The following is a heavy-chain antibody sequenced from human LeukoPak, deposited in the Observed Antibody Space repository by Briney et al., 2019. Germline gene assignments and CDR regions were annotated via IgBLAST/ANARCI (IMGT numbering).Heavy chain of an antibody. CDR2: INPNSGGT. Sequence: ASVKVSCKASGYTFTGYYMHWVRQAPGQGLEWMGWINPNSGGTNYAQKFQGRVTMTRDTSISTAYMELSRLRSDDTAVYYCARTELKQLVDDYYYYYGMDVWGQGTTVTVSS. CDR3: ARTELKQLVDDYYYYYGMDV. D-gene: IGHD6-13*01. CDR1: GYTFTGYY. V-gene: IGHV1-2*02. J-gene: IGHJ6*02.